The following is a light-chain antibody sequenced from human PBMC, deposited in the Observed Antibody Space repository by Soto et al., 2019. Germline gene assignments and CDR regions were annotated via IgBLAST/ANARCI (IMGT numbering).Light chain of an antibody. CDR1: SSDVGGYNY. CDR3: SSYTSNNVWV. CDR2: EVT. Sequence: QSALTQPASVSGSPGQSITISCTGTSSDVGGYNYVSRYQQHPGKAPKLMIYEVTNRPSGVSNRFSGSKSGNTASLTISGLQAEDEADYYCSSYTSNNVWVFGGGTKVTVL. J-gene: IGLJ3*02. V-gene: IGLV2-14*01.